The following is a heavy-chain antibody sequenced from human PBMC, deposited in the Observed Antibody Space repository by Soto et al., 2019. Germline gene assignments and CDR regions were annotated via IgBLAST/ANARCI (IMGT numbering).Heavy chain of an antibody. Sequence: QVQLQESGPGLVKPSQTLSLTCTVSGGSISSGGYYWSWIRQHPGKGLEWIGYIYYSGSTYYNPYIKSRVTISVDTAKNQFTLKLSSVTAADTAVYYCARAHIAVAVQTYYFDYWGQGTLVTVSS. V-gene: IGHV4-31*03. D-gene: IGHD6-13*01. CDR3: ARAHIAVAVQTYYFDY. CDR1: GGSISSGGYY. J-gene: IGHJ4*02. CDR2: IYYSGST.